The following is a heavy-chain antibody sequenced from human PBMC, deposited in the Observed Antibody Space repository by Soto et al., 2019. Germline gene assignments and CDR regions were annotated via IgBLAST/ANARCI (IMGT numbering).Heavy chain of an antibody. Sequence: ASVKVSCKASGYTFTSYYRHWVRQAPGQGLEWMGIINPSGGSTSYAQKFQGRVTMTRDTSTSTVYMELSSLRSEDTAVYYCARGHYYYDSSGYPGDYWGQGTLVTVSS. CDR1: GYTFTSYY. CDR2: INPSGGST. D-gene: IGHD3-22*01. CDR3: ARGHYYYDSSGYPGDY. J-gene: IGHJ4*02. V-gene: IGHV1-46*01.